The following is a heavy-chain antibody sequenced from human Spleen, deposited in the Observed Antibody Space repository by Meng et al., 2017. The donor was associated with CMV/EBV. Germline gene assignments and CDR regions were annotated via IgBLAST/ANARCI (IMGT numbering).Heavy chain of an antibody. J-gene: IGHJ5*02. V-gene: IGHV4-59*02. CDR1: GGSVTSYY. CDR2: IYYSGSN. CDR3: ARGLAAAGYNWFDP. D-gene: IGHD6-13*01. Sequence: SETLSLTCTVSGGSVTSYYWNWIRQPPGKGLEWIAYIYYSGSNNYNPSLKSRVTISVDTSKNQFSLKLSSVTAADTAVYYCARGLAAAGYNWFDPWGQETLVTVSS.